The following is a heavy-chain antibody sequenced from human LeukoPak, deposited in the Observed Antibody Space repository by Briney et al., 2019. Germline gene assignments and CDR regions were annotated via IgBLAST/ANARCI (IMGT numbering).Heavy chain of an antibody. Sequence: GGSLRLSCAASGFTFSDYYMSWIRQAPGKGLEWVSCISSSGSTIYYADSVKGRFTISRDNAKNSLYLQMNSLRAEDTAVYYCAATPRIQRKPDYFDYWGQGTLVTVSS. CDR3: AATPRIQRKPDYFDY. CDR1: GFTFSDYY. CDR2: ISSSGSTI. D-gene: IGHD5-18*01. V-gene: IGHV3-11*01. J-gene: IGHJ4*02.